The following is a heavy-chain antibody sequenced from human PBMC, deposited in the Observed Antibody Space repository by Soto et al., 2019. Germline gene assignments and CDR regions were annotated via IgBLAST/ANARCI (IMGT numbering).Heavy chain of an antibody. Sequence: QVQLQESGPGLVKPSQTLSLTCTVSGGSISSGGYYWSWIRQHPGKGLEWIGYIYYSGSTYYNPSLKSRVTISVDTSKTPFSLKLSSVTAADTAVDYCARGSYYDSSGYYGPWGQGTLVTVSS. D-gene: IGHD3-22*01. CDR3: ARGSYYDSSGYYGP. CDR1: GGSISSGGYY. V-gene: IGHV4-31*03. CDR2: IYYSGST. J-gene: IGHJ5*02.